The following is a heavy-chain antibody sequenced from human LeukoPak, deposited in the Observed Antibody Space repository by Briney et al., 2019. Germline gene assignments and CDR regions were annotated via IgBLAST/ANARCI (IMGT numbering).Heavy chain of an antibody. V-gene: IGHV3-23*01. J-gene: IGHJ4*02. D-gene: IGHD5-12*01. CDR1: RFTFSSYA. Sequence: PGGSLRLSCAASRFTFSSYAMNWVRQAPGKGLEWVSPISGSGGSTYYADSVKGRFTISRDNSKNTLYLQMNSLRAEDTAVYYWAKDDSYSGYVYWGEGTLVTVSS. CDR3: AKDDSYSGYVY. CDR2: ISGSGGST.